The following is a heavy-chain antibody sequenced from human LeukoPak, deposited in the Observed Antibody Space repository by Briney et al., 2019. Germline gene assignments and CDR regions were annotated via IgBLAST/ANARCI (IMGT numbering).Heavy chain of an antibody. J-gene: IGHJ6*02. CDR3: ARDGAIVATIFDYYYYGMDV. Sequence: QSGGSLRLSCAASGFTFSDSWMSWVRQAPGKGLEWVAVIWYDGSNKYYADSVKGRFTISRDNSKNTLYLQMNSLRAEDTAVYYCARDGAIVATIFDYYYYGMDVWGQGTTVTVSS. V-gene: IGHV3-33*08. CDR2: IWYDGSNK. CDR1: GFTFSDSW. D-gene: IGHD5-12*01.